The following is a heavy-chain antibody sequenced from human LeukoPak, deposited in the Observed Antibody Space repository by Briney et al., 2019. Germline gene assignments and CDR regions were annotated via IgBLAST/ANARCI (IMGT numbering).Heavy chain of an antibody. V-gene: IGHV3-23*01. J-gene: IGHJ4*02. CDR3: AKDGGLWVSAHWGDS. CDR2: ISGSGGST. CDR1: GFTFSSHS. Sequence: PGGSLRLSCAASGFTFSSHSMNWVRQAPGKGLEWVSAISGSGGSTYYADSVKGRFTISRDNSKHTLYLQMHSLRAEDTAVYYCAKDGGLWVSAHWGDSWGRGTLVTVSS. D-gene: IGHD7-27*01.